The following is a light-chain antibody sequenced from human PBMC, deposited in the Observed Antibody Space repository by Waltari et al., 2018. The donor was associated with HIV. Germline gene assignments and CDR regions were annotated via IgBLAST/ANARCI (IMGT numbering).Light chain of an antibody. CDR2: EVT. CDR3: SSYAGSNNSVV. Sequence: QSALTQPPSASGSLGQSVTISCTGTSREVGGSHYFSWYQQHPGNAPKLMIYEVTKRPSGVPDRFSGSKSGNTASLTVSGLQAEDEADYYCSSYAGSNNSVVFGGGTKLTVL. J-gene: IGLJ2*01. V-gene: IGLV2-8*01. CDR1: SREVGGSHY.